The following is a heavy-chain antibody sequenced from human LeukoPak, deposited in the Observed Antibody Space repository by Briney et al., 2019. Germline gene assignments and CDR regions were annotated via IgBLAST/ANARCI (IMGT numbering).Heavy chain of an antibody. J-gene: IGHJ4*02. V-gene: IGHV3-21*01. D-gene: IGHD6-13*01. CDR3: ARDPVAAAGNY. Sequence: GGSLRLSCAASGFTFSSYSMNWVRQAPGKGLEWVSSISSSSSYIYYADSVKGRFTISRDNAENSLYLQMNSLRAEDTAVYYCARDPVAAAGNYWGQGTLVTVSS. CDR1: GFTFSSYS. CDR2: ISSSSSYI.